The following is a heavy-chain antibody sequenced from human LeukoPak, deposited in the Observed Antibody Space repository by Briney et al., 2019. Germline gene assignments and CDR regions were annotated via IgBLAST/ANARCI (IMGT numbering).Heavy chain of an antibody. J-gene: IGHJ4*02. D-gene: IGHD5-12*01. CDR1: GGTFSSYA. V-gene: IGHV1-69*13. CDR2: IIPIFGTA. Sequence: GASVKVSCKASGGTFSSYAISWVRQAPGQGLEWMGGIIPIFGTANYAQKFQGRVTITADESTSTAYMELSSLRSEDTAVYYCARASGGYSGYIYFDYWGQGTPVTVSS. CDR3: ARASGGYSGYIYFDY.